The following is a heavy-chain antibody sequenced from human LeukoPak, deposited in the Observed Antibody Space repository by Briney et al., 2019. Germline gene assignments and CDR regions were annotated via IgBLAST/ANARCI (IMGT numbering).Heavy chain of an antibody. V-gene: IGHV4-59*01. J-gene: IGHJ5*02. CDR1: GGSISSYY. CDR2: IYYSGST. Sequence: ETLSVTCTVSGGSISSYYWSWIRQPPGKGLEWIGYIYYSGSTNYKPSLKSRVTISVDTSKNQFSLKLSSVTAADTAVYYCARGGYYGSGNDFRFDPWGQGTLVTVSS. CDR3: ARGGYYGSGNDFRFDP. D-gene: IGHD3-10*01.